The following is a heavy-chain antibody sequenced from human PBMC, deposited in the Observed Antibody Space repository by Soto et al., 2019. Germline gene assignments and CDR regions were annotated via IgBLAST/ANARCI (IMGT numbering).Heavy chain of an antibody. J-gene: IGHJ2*01. CDR3: ARDGGGVVVPAADWYFDL. CDR1: GGTFSSYT. CDR2: IIPILGIA. Sequence: QVQLVQSGAEVKKPGSSVKVSCKASGGTFSSYTISWVRQAPGQGLEWMGRIIPILGIANYAQKFQGRVTITGEKTTSKAYLELRSLGFEDTAVYYCARDGGGVVVPAADWYFDLWGRGTLVTVSS. D-gene: IGHD2-2*01. V-gene: IGHV1-69*08.